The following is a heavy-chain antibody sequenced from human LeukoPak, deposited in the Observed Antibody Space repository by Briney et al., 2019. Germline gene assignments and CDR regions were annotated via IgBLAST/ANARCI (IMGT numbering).Heavy chain of an antibody. Sequence: SETLSLTCTVSGGSISSSSYYWGWIRQPPGKGLEWIGSIYYSGSTYYNPSLKSRVTISVDTSKNQFSLKLGSVTAADTAVYYCASPLAADDSSGSIDYWGQGTLVTVSS. V-gene: IGHV4-39*01. CDR2: IYYSGST. D-gene: IGHD3-22*01. CDR3: ASPLAADDSSGSIDY. CDR1: GGSISSSSYY. J-gene: IGHJ4*02.